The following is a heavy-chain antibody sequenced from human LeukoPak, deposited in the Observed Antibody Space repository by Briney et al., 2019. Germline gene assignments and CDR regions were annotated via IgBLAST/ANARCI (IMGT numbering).Heavy chain of an antibody. J-gene: IGHJ4*02. CDR3: ARENIAAEYYFDY. V-gene: IGHV3-66*01. CDR2: IYSGGSA. Sequence: GGSLRLFCAASGFTVSSNYMSWVRQAPGEGLEWVSVIYSGGSAYYADSVKGRFTISRDNSKNTLYLQMNSLRAEDTAVYYCARENIAAEYYFDYWGQGTLVTVSS. D-gene: IGHD6-13*01. CDR1: GFTVSSNY.